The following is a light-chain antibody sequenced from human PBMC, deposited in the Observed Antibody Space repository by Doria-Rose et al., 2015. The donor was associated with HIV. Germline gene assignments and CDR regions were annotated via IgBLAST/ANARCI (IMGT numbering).Light chain of an antibody. CDR3: QQYYDTPF. CDR1: QSLLYASKNY. V-gene: IGKV4-1*01. J-gene: IGKJ3*01. CDR2: WTS. Sequence: DIRLTQSPESLGMSLGERATLNYKSNQSLLYASKNYLAWYQQKPGQPPKLMIHWTSTRQSGVSARFSGSGSETYFTLTISSQEAEDVAVYYCQQYYDTPFFGPGTTVDIK.